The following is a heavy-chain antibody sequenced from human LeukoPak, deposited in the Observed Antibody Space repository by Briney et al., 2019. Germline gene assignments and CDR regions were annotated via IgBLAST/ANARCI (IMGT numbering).Heavy chain of an antibody. CDR1: GFTFSSYA. CDR2: ISGSGGST. D-gene: IGHD5-24*01. Sequence: GGSLRLSCAASGFTFSSYAMSWVRQAPGKGLEWVSAISGSGGSTYYADSVKGRFTISRDNSKNTLYLQMNSLRAEDTAVYYCATDLHRDGVNWPYFDHWGQGTLVTVSS. V-gene: IGHV3-23*01. J-gene: IGHJ4*02. CDR3: ATDLHRDGVNWPYFDH.